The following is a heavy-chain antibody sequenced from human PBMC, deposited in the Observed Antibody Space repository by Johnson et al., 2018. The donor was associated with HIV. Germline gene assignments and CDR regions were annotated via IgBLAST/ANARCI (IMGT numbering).Heavy chain of an antibody. CDR2: ISSSGSTI. V-gene: IGHV3-11*04. CDR3: ASAPSGGVSLPDAFDI. CDR1: GFTFSDYY. D-gene: IGHD3-10*01. J-gene: IGHJ3*02. Sequence: QVLLVESGGGVVQPGRSLRLSCAASGFTFSDYYMSWIRQAPGKGLEWVSYISSSGSTIDSAESEKGRFPISRDNAKNSLYLQMNSLRAEDTAVYYCASAPSGGVSLPDAFDIWGQGTMVTVSS.